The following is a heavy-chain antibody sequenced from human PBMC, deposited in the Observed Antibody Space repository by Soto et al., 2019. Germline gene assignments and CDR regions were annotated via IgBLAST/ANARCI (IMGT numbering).Heavy chain of an antibody. CDR3: VRDSPIGSTFSGYDGIDY. J-gene: IGHJ4*02. Sequence: ASVKISCKASGYTFTNFAMHWVRQAPGQRLEWMGWINAGNWNTEYSQKFQGRVTITADRSTGTAYMELNSLRSEDTAVYYCVRDSPIGSTFSGYDGIDYWGQGTLVTVSS. CDR1: GYTFTNFA. V-gene: IGHV1-3*01. CDR2: INAGNWNT. D-gene: IGHD5-12*01.